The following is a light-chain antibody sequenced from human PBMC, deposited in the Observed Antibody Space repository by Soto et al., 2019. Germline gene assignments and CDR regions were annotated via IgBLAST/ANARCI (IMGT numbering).Light chain of an antibody. CDR2: GAS. J-gene: IGKJ1*01. V-gene: IGKV3-20*01. CDR1: QSVSNN. Sequence: EIVLTQSPATLPVSHGERATLSCRTSQSVSNNLAWYQQKPGQAPRLLIYGASSRATGIPDRFSGSGSGTDFTLTISRLEPEDFAVYYCQQYGSSPWTFGQGTKVDIK. CDR3: QQYGSSPWT.